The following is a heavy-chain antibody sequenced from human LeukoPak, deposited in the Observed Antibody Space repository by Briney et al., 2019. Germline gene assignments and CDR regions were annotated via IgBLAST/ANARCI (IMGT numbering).Heavy chain of an antibody. CDR2: IYYSGNT. CDR1: GVSISSSNSY. Sequence: KTSETLSLTCTVSGVSISSSNSYWGWIRQPPGKGLEWIGSIYYSGNTYYNPSLKSRVTISVDTSKNQFSLRLSSVTAADTAVYYCAREVGGYGGIANDYWGQGTLVTVSS. J-gene: IGHJ4*02. D-gene: IGHD4-23*01. CDR3: AREVGGYGGIANDY. V-gene: IGHV4-39*07.